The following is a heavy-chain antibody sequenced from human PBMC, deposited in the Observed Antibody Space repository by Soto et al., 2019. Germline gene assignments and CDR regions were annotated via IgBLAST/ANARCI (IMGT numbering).Heavy chain of an antibody. CDR2: INSCICNT. V-gene: IGHV1-3*01. J-gene: IGHJ6*02. CDR1: GYTFTSYA. CDR3: ARDVSYDSSGYYLRARYYYYGMDV. Sequence: ASVKVSCKASGYTFTSYAMHWVRQAPGQRQEWIGRINSCICNTKSSQRFQGRVIITRDTSASTAYMELSILRSDDTAVYYCARDVSYDSSGYYLRARYYYYGMDVWGQGTTVTVSS. D-gene: IGHD3-22*01.